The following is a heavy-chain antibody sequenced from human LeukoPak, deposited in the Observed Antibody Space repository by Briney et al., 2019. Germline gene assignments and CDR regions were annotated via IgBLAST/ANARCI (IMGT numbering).Heavy chain of an antibody. V-gene: IGHV3-23*01. CDR3: AKVTGSGSYLADAFDI. J-gene: IGHJ3*02. D-gene: IGHD3-10*01. Sequence: GGSLRLSCAASGLTLSSYGMNWVRQAPGKGLEWVSAISGSGDSTYHADSVRGRFTVSRDNSKNTLYLQMKSLSAEDTAVYYCAKVTGSGSYLADAFDIWGHGTVVTVSS. CDR1: GLTLSSYG. CDR2: ISGSGDST.